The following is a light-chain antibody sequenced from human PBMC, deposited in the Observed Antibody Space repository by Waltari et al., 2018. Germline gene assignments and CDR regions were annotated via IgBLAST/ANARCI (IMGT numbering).Light chain of an antibody. Sequence: DIVLTQSPLSLPVTLGQPAAISCRSSQSLVHSDGGTYVNWYQQRPGQSPRRLIYKVSKRDSGVPDRFSGSGSGTDFTLTISRVEAEDVGVYYCMQGTYWPPFTFGPGTKVDIK. CDR1: QSLVHSDGGTY. V-gene: IGKV2-30*02. CDR2: KVS. CDR3: MQGTYWPPFT. J-gene: IGKJ3*01.